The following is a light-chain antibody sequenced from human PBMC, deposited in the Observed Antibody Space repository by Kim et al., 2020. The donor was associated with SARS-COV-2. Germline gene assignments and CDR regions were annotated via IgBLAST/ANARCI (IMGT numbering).Light chain of an antibody. CDR3: QKRSNWPLT. CDR2: DAS. J-gene: IGKJ4*01. V-gene: IGKV3-11*01. CDR1: QSVSRY. Sequence: EIVLTQSPATLSLSPGERATLSCTASQSVSRYLDWYQQKPGHAPRLLIYDASNRATGIPARFSGSGSGTDYTLTISSLEPEDFAVYYCQKRSNWPLTFGGGTKVEIK.